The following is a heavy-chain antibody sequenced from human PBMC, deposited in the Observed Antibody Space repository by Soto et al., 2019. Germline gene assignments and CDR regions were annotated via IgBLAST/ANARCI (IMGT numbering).Heavy chain of an antibody. CDR3: ARERDIVVVVAATDAFDI. V-gene: IGHV6-1*01. Sequence: SQTLSLTCAISGDSVSSNSAAWNWIRQSPSRGLEWLGRTYYRSKWYNDYAVSVKSRITINPDTSKNQFSLQLNSVTPEDTAVYYCARERDIVVVVAATDAFDIWGQGTMVTVSS. D-gene: IGHD2-15*01. CDR2: TYYRSKWYN. J-gene: IGHJ3*02. CDR1: GDSVSSNSAA.